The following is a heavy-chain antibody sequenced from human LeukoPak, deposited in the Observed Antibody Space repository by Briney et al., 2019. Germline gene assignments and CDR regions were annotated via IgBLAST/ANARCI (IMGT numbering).Heavy chain of an antibody. CDR3: AKQYSSSCLDY. V-gene: IGHV3-23*01. D-gene: IGHD6-13*01. J-gene: IGHJ4*02. Sequence: GRSLRLSCAASGFTFSSYAMSWVRQAPGKGLEWVSAISGSGGSTYYADSVKGRFTISRDNAKNSLYLQMNSLRAEDTAVYYCAKQYSSSCLDYRGQGTLVTVSS. CDR1: GFTFSSYA. CDR2: ISGSGGST.